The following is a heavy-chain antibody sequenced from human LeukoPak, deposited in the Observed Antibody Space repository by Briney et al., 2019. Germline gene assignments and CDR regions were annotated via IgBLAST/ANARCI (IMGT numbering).Heavy chain of an antibody. D-gene: IGHD3-22*01. J-gene: IGHJ4*02. CDR1: GFTFSSYS. CDR3: AKDLRYDSPFWYFDY. Sequence: GGSLRLSCAASGFTFSSYSMNWVRQAPGKGLEWVSAISGGGGNTYYAGSVKGRFTISRDNSKNTLYLQMNSLRAEDTAVYYCAKDLRYDSPFWYFDYWGQGTLVTVSS. V-gene: IGHV3-23*01. CDR2: ISGGGGNT.